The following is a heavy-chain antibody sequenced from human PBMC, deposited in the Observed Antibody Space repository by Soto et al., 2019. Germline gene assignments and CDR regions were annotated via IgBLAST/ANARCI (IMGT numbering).Heavy chain of an antibody. CDR1: GYTFTSYG. V-gene: IGHV1-18*01. CDR3: ARQRITGTKYYYYMDV. Sequence: ASVKVSCKASGYTFTSYGISWVRQAPGQGLEWMGWISAYNGNTNYAQKLQGRVTMTTDTSTSTAYMELRSLRSDDTAVYYCARQRITGTKYYYYMDVWGKGTTVTVSS. D-gene: IGHD1-7*01. J-gene: IGHJ6*03. CDR2: ISAYNGNT.